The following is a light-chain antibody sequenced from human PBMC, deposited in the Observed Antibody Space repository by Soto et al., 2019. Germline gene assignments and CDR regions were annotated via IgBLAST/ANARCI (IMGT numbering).Light chain of an antibody. Sequence: QSVLTQPRSVSGSPGQSVTISCTGTSIDVCGYIYFSWYQQHPGKAPKLMIYDVNKRPSGVPDRFSGSNSGNTASLSISGLQAEDEADYYCCSYAGSSYGFGTGTKVTVL. CDR1: SIDVCGYIY. CDR3: CSYAGSSYG. V-gene: IGLV2-11*01. CDR2: DVN. J-gene: IGLJ1*01.